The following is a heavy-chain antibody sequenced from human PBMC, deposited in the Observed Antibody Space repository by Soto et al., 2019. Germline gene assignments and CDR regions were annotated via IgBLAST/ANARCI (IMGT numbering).Heavy chain of an antibody. J-gene: IGHJ3*02. CDR3: AKRFHSSGWDSSAFDI. CDR1: GFTFSSYW. Sequence: GGSLRLSCAASGFTFSSYWMHWVRQAPGKGLVWVSRINSDGSSTYYADSVKGRFTISRDNSKNTLYLQMNSLRAEDTAVYYCAKRFHSSGWDSSAFDIWGQGTMVTVSS. V-gene: IGHV3-74*01. D-gene: IGHD6-19*01. CDR2: INSDGSST.